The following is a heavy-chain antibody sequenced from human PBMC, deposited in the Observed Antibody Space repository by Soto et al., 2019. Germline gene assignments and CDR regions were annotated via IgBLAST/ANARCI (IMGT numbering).Heavy chain of an antibody. V-gene: IGHV1-3*01. D-gene: IGHD3-16*01. CDR1: GYTFTSYA. CDR3: ARGVWGGYYYYYGRDV. Sequence: ASVKVSCKASGYTFTSYAMHWVRQAPGQRLEWMGWINAGNGNTKYSQKFQGRVTITRDTSASTAYMELSSLRSEDTAVYYCARGVWGGYYYYYGRDVWGQGTTVTVSS. CDR2: INAGNGNT. J-gene: IGHJ6*02.